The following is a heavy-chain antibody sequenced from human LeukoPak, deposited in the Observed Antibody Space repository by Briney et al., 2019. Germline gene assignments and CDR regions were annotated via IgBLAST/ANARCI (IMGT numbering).Heavy chain of an antibody. J-gene: IGHJ5*02. CDR2: IYYTRST. CDR3: ARRTYGDLFDP. V-gene: IGHV4-39*01. CDR1: GTSITSSPHW. D-gene: IGHD4-17*01. Sequence: SETLSLTCAVSGTSITSSPHWWGWIRQSAGKGLEWIGTIYYTRSTYYNPSLRSRVTISLDESKNQFSLQLTSVTAADTAVYYCARRTYGDLFDPWGQGILVTVSS.